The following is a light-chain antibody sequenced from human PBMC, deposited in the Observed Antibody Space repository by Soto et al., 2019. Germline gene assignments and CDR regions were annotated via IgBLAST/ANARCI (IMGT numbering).Light chain of an antibody. J-gene: IGKJ4*01. CDR2: GAS. Sequence: EIVMTQSPATLSVSPGERASLSCRASQSVGSNLAWYQHKPGQAPRLLIYGASTRATGIPARFSGSGSGTKFTLTISSLQAEDFAVYYCQQYSAWLTFGGGT. CDR3: QQYSAWLT. CDR1: QSVGSN. V-gene: IGKV3-15*01.